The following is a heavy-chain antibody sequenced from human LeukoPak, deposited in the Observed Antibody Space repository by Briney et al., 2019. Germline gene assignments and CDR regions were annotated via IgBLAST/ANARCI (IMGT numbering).Heavy chain of an antibody. J-gene: IGHJ4*02. CDR3: VRELYDILTGSPLDY. CDR2: ISGSGGST. Sequence: GGSLRLSCAASGFTFSSYAMSWVRQAPGKGLEWVSAISGSGGSTYYADSVKGRFTISRDNSKNTLYLQMNSLRAEDTAVYYCVRELYDILTGSPLDYWGQGTLVTVSS. V-gene: IGHV3-23*01. D-gene: IGHD3-9*01. CDR1: GFTFSSYA.